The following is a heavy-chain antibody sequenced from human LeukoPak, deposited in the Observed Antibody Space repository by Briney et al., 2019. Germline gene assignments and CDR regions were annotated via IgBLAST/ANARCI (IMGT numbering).Heavy chain of an antibody. Sequence: GGSLRLSCAASGFTFSSYGMAWVRQAPGKGLEWVSSISSSSSYIYYADSVKGRFTISRDNAKNSLYLQMNSLRAEDTAVYYCASSDYYDSSGYYYVPFEYWGQGTLVTVSS. CDR3: ASSDYYDSSGYYYVPFEY. J-gene: IGHJ4*02. CDR1: GFTFSSYG. D-gene: IGHD3-22*01. CDR2: ISSSSSYI. V-gene: IGHV3-21*01.